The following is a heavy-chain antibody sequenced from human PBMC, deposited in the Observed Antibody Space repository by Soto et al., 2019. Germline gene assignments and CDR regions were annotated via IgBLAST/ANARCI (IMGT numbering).Heavy chain of an antibody. CDR3: ARPSYYYDSSGVPDGWFDP. D-gene: IGHD3-22*01. J-gene: IGHJ5*02. CDR1: GGAISSSSYY. V-gene: IGHV4-39*01. CDR2: IYYSGRT. Sequence: SETLSLTGTVSGGAISSSSYYWGWIRQPPGKGLEWIGSIYYSGRTYYNPSLKSRVTIAVDTSKNQFSLKLSYVTAADTAVYYCARPSYYYDSSGVPDGWFDPWGQGTRGTVSP.